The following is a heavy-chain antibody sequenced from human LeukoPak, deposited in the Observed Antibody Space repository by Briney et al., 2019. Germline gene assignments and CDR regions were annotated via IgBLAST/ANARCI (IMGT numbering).Heavy chain of an antibody. J-gene: IGHJ4*02. D-gene: IGHD6-19*01. V-gene: IGHV4-59*01. CDR3: ARDYSSGWWFDY. Sequence: SSETLSLTCTVSGGSISSYYWSWIRQPPGKGLEWIGYIYYSGSTNYNPSLKSRATISVDTSKNQFSLKLSSVTAADTAVYYCARDYSSGWWFDYWGQGTLVTVSS. CDR1: GGSISSYY. CDR2: IYYSGST.